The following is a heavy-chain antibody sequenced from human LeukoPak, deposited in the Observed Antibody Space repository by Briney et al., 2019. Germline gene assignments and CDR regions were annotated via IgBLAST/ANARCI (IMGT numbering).Heavy chain of an antibody. CDR3: ARDRAGYSGSYLYYYYYMDV. Sequence: GGSLRLSCAASGFTFSSYAMHWVRQAPGKGLEWVAVISYDGSNKYYADSVKGRFTISRDNSKNTLYLQMNSLRAEDTAVYYCARDRAGYSGSYLYYYYYMDVWGKGTTVTVSS. V-gene: IGHV3-30*04. CDR1: GFTFSSYA. J-gene: IGHJ6*03. D-gene: IGHD1-26*01. CDR2: ISYDGSNK.